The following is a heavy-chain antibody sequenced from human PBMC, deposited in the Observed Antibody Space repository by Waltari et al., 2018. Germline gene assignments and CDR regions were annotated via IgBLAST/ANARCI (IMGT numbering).Heavy chain of an antibody. J-gene: IGHJ3*01. Sequence: QLQLQESGPGLVKPSETLSLTCSVSGVSITSKRHYWAWIRQPPGQGLEWIAAMSYSGATYSSPSLESRVTVSRDTSKNQLSLKLVSVTAADTAVYYCATYIGASVGTAAFDVWGQGTMVTVSS. CDR2: MSYSGAT. CDR1: GVSITSKRHY. CDR3: ATYIGASVGTAAFDV. D-gene: IGHD5-12*01. V-gene: IGHV4-39*01.